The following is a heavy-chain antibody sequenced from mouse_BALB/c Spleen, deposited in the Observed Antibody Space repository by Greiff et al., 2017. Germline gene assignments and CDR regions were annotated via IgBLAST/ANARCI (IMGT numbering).Heavy chain of an antibody. J-gene: IGHJ4*01. CDR3: ARSHYRYDYYAMDY. CDR1: GFTFSSFG. D-gene: IGHD2-14*01. CDR2: ISSGSSTI. Sequence: EVQLVESGGGLVQPGGSRKLSCAASGFTFSSFGMHWVRQAPEKGLEWVAYISSGSSTIYYADTVKGRFTISRDNPKNTLFLQMTSLRSEDTAMYYCARSHYRYDYYAMDYWGQGTSVTVSS. V-gene: IGHV5-17*02.